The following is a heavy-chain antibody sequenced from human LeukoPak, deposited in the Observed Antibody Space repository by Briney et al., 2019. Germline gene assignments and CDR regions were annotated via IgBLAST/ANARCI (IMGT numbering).Heavy chain of an antibody. CDR2: ISSSSSSI. J-gene: IGHJ5*02. V-gene: IGHV3-21*01. CDR3: ASAPLGSTRP. D-gene: IGHD1-26*01. Sequence: GGSLRLSCAASGFTFSNYNMNWVRQAPGKGLEWVSSISSSSSSINYADSLKGRFTISRDNAKNSLYLQMNSLRAEDTTVYYCASAPLGSTRPWGQGTLVTVSS. CDR1: GFTFSNYN.